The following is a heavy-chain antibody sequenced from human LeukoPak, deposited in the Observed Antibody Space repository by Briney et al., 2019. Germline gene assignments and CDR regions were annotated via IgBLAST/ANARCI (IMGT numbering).Heavy chain of an antibody. D-gene: IGHD3-22*01. CDR1: GYTLTELS. Sequence: ASVNVSCKVPGYTLTELSMHWVRQAPGKGLEWMGGFDPEDGETIYAQKFQGRVTMTEDTSTDTAYMELSSLRSEDTAVYYCAAYFSGYFDYWGQGTLVTVSS. V-gene: IGHV1-24*01. CDR3: AAYFSGYFDY. CDR2: FDPEDGET. J-gene: IGHJ4*02.